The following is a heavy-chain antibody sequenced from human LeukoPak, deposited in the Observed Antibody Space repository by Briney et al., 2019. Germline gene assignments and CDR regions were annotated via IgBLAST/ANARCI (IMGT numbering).Heavy chain of an antibody. D-gene: IGHD6-19*01. Sequence: PGGSLRLSCAASGFTFSSYAMSWVRQAPGKGLEWVSSISGSGTNTYYADSVKGRFTISRDNSRNTLYLQMNSLRAEDTAVYYCAKDYEGIAVAAAGDYWGQGTLVTVSS. CDR3: AKDYEGIAVAAAGDY. V-gene: IGHV3-23*01. CDR2: ISGSGTNT. CDR1: GFTFSSYA. J-gene: IGHJ4*02.